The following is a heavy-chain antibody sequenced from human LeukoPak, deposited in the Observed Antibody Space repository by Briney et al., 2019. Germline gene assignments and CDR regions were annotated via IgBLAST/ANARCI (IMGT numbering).Heavy chain of an antibody. V-gene: IGHV4-59*12. CDR2: INYSGTT. CDR1: GGSISSYY. D-gene: IGHD3-10*01. J-gene: IGHJ3*02. CDR3: ARFYGSGSDAAFDI. Sequence: SETLSLTCTVSGGSISSYYWSWIRQPPGKGLEWIATINYSGTTHYNPSLKSRVTISADTSNNQLSLKLNSLTAADTAVYYCARFYGSGSDAAFDIWGQGTMVTVSS.